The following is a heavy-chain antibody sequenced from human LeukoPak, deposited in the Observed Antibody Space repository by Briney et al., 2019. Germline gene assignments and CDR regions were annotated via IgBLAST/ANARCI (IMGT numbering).Heavy chain of an antibody. D-gene: IGHD6-13*01. CDR1: GFTFVDYA. J-gene: IGHJ4*02. CDR3: AKGLYSSSWYYFDY. CDR2: ISWNSGSI. Sequence: PGRSLRLSCAASGFTFVDYAMHWVRQAPGKGLEWVSGISWNSGSITYADPVKGRFTISRDNAKNSLYLQMNSLRAEDTALYYCAKGLYSSSWYYFDYWGQGTLVTVSS. V-gene: IGHV3-9*01.